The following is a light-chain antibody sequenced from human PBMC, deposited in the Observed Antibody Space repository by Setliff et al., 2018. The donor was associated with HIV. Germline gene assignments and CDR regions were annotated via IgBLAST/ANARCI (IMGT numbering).Light chain of an antibody. J-gene: IGLJ1*01. CDR2: TDT. V-gene: IGLV1-40*01. CDR1: SSNIGAGYD. CDR3: SSYTTSSTLDYV. Sequence: QSVLTQPPSVSGAPGQRVTISCTGSSSNIGAGYDVHWYQQIPGTAPKLLIYTDTNRPSGVPDRFAGSKSGTSASLTITGLQAEDEADYYCSSYTTSSTLDYVFGTGTKVTVL.